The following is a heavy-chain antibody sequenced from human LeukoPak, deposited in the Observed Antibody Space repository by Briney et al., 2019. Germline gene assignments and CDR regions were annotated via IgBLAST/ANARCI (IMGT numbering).Heavy chain of an antibody. D-gene: IGHD1-7*01. Sequence: GGSLRLSCAASAFTFSRYAMSWVRQAPGKGLEWVSGISGSGGGTYYADSVKGRFSISRDISKNTLYLQMNSLRAEDTAIYYCAKDGKTRNWNYFQAKPVYWGQGTLVTVSS. CDR1: AFTFSRYA. CDR2: ISGSGGGT. V-gene: IGHV3-23*01. J-gene: IGHJ4*02. CDR3: AKDGKTRNWNYFQAKPVY.